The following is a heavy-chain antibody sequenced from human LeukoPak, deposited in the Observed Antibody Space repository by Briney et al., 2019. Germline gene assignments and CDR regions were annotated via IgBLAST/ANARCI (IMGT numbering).Heavy chain of an antibody. J-gene: IGHJ6*02. CDR1: GGTFSSYA. CDR3: ARAVGGSYGVRYYGMDV. CDR2: IIPIFGTA. V-gene: IGHV1-69*01. Sequence: GSSVKVSCKASGGTFSSYAISWVRQAPGQGLEWMGGIIPIFGTANYAQKFQGRVTITADESTSTAYMELSSLRSEDTAVYYCARAVGGSYGVRYYGMDVWGQGTTVTVSS. D-gene: IGHD1-26*01.